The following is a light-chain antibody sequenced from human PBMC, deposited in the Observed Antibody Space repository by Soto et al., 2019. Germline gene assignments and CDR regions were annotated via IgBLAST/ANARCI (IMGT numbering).Light chain of an antibody. V-gene: IGKV2-28*01. Sequence: DIVLTQSPLSLPVTPGEPASISCSSSQSLLYSNGDNYLNWYVQKPGQSPQLLIYLDSFRPSGVPDRFTGSGSGTDFTLRISEVEAEDVCVYYCMQALQTPLTFGGGTKVEIK. J-gene: IGKJ4*01. CDR1: QSLLYSNGDNY. CDR3: MQALQTPLT. CDR2: LDS.